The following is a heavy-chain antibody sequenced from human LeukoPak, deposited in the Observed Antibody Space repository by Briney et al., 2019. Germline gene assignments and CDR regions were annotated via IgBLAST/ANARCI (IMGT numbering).Heavy chain of an antibody. V-gene: IGHV4-34*01. D-gene: IGHD3-22*01. J-gene: IGHJ4*02. CDR3: ARGLRYYYDSSGYYSPGFVDY. Sequence: SETLSLTCAVYGGSFSGYYWSWIRQPPGKGLEWIGEINHSGSTNYNPSLKSRVTISVDTSKNQFSLKLSSVTAADTAVYYCARGLRYYYDSSGYYSPGFVDYWGRGTLVTVSS. CDR1: GGSFSGYY. CDR2: INHSGST.